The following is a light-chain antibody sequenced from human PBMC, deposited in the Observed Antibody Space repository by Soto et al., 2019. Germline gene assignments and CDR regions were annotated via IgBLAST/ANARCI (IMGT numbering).Light chain of an antibody. Sequence: QSVLTQPPSASGTPGQRVTISCSGSSSNIGSNTVNWYQQLPGTAPKLLIYSNNQRPSGVPDRFSGYKSGTSASLDISGRQCEAGAGYYCVALDDSLNGWVFGGGTKRT. CDR1: SSNIGSNT. J-gene: IGLJ3*02. V-gene: IGLV1-44*01. CDR3: VALDDSLNGWV. CDR2: SNN.